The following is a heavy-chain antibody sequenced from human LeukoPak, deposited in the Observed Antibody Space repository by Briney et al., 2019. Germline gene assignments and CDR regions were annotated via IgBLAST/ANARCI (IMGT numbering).Heavy chain of an antibody. CDR3: CSSGALIYYGMDV. CDR2: ISSSGSTI. V-gene: IGHV3-48*03. D-gene: IGHD6-6*01. CDR1: GFTFSSYE. J-gene: IGHJ6*02. Sequence: GGSLRLSCAASGFTFSSYEMNWVRQAPGKGLEWVSYISSSGSTIYYADSVKGRFTISRDNAKNSLYLQMNSLRAEDTAVYYCCSSGALIYYGMDVWGQGTTVTVSS.